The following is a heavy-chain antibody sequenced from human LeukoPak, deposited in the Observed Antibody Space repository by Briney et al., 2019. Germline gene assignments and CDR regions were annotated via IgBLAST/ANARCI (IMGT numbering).Heavy chain of an antibody. D-gene: IGHD6-19*01. CDR3: ARSVAGNDF. Sequence: PSETLSLTCAVYGGSFSGYYWSWIRQPPGKGLEWIGEINHSGGTNYNPSLKSRVSMSVDTSNNQFSLRLNSVTAADTAVYYCARSVAGNDFWGQGTLVTVSS. V-gene: IGHV4-34*01. J-gene: IGHJ4*02. CDR1: GGSFSGYY. CDR2: INHSGGT.